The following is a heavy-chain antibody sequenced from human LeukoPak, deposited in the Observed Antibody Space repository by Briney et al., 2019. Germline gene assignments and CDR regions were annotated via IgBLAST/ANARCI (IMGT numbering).Heavy chain of an antibody. Sequence: GGSLRLSCAASGFTFSSYSMNWVRQAPGKGLEWVSYISSSSSAIYYADSVKGRFTISRDNAKNSLYLQMNSLRVEDTAVYYCARQKGYSYGYGHGWFDPWGQGTLVTVSS. CDR3: ARQKGYSYGYGHGWFDP. J-gene: IGHJ5*02. CDR2: ISSSSSAI. CDR1: GFTFSSYS. D-gene: IGHD5-18*01. V-gene: IGHV3-48*01.